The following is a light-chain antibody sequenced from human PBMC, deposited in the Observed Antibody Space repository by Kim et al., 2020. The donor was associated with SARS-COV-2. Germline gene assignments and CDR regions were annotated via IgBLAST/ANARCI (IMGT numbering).Light chain of an antibody. V-gene: IGLV3-9*01. Sequence: VALGQTARITWGGNNIGSKNVHWYQQKPGQAPVLVIYRDSNRPSGIPERFSGSNSGNTATLTISRAQAGDEADYYCQVWDSSSYVFGTGTKVTVL. J-gene: IGLJ1*01. CDR2: RDS. CDR3: QVWDSSSYV. CDR1: NIGSKN.